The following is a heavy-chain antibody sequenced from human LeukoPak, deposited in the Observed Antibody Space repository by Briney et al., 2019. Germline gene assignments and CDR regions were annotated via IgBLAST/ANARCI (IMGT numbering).Heavy chain of an antibody. J-gene: IGHJ4*02. CDR3: ARGEGGESTLDY. V-gene: IGHV4-4*02. Sequence: SGTLSLTCAVSGGSISSSNWWSRVRQPPAKGLVWIGEIYHSGSTNYNPYLKSRVTISVDKSKNQFSLKLSSVTAADAAVYYCARGEGGESTLDYWGQGTLVTVSS. D-gene: IGHD3-16*01. CDR2: IYHSGST. CDR1: GGSISSSNW.